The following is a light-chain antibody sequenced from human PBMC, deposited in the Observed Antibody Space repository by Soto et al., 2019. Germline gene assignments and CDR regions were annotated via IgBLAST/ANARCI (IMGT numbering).Light chain of an antibody. V-gene: IGKV3-15*01. CDR3: QQYNVWWT. CDR2: GAS. Sequence: MGMTQSPFTLSLSPGERATLSCMAIQSVRSSLAWYQQKPGQAPRLLIYGASTRATGIPARFSGSGSGTEFTLTNSSLQSEDLAVYYCQQYNVWWTFGQGTKVDIK. J-gene: IGKJ1*01. CDR1: QSVRSS.